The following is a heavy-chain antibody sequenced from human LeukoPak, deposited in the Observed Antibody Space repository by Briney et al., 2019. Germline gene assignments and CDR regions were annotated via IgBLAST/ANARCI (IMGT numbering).Heavy chain of an antibody. V-gene: IGHV4-59*01. Sequence: QVQLQESGPGLVKPSETLSLTCSVSGGSISGYYWSWIRQHPGKGLEWIGYIYYSGCTNYNHSLKSRVTMSVDTSKNQFSPKLSSVTAADTAVCYCARYGLAYTYDFRGQGTLVTVSS. D-gene: IGHD3-16*01. CDR3: ARYGLAYTYDF. CDR1: GGSISGYY. J-gene: IGHJ4*02. CDR2: IYYSGCT.